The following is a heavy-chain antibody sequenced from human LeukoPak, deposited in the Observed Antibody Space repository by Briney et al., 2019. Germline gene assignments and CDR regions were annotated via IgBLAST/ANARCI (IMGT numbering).Heavy chain of an antibody. CDR1: GYTLTELS. D-gene: IGHD3-22*01. V-gene: IGHV1-24*01. Sequence: ASVKVSCKVSGYTLTELSMHWVRQAPGKGLEWMGGXDXEXXEXIYAQKFQGRVTMTEDTSTDAAYMELSSLRSEDTAVYYCATAFKGYDSSGYYVGVDMSAFDIWGQGTMVTVPS. CDR2: XDXEXXEX. CDR3: ATAFKGYDSSGYYVGVDMSAFDI. J-gene: IGHJ3*02.